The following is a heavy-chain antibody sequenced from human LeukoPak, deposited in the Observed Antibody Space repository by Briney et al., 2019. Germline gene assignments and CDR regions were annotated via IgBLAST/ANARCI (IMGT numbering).Heavy chain of an antibody. CDR3: AKGSTRETAGTD. Sequence: PGGSLRLSCAASGFTFSSYAMSWVRQAPGKGREWVSAISGSGAGTYYADSVKGRFTISRDNSKNTLYLQMNSLRAEDTDAYYCAKGSTRETAGTDWGQGTLVPVSS. CDR2: ISGSGAGT. D-gene: IGHD6-13*01. V-gene: IGHV3-23*01. CDR1: GFTFSSYA. J-gene: IGHJ4*02.